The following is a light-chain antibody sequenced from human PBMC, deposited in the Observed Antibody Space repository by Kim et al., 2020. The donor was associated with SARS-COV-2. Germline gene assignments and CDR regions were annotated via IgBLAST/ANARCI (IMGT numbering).Light chain of an antibody. V-gene: IGLV3-1*01. CDR2: QDS. J-gene: IGLJ3*02. CDR1: KLGDKY. Sequence: VSPGQTASITCSGDKLGDKYACWYQQKPGQSPVLVIYQDSKRPSGIPQRFSGSNSGNTATLTISGTQAMDEADYYCQAWDSSTWVFGGGTQLTVL. CDR3: QAWDSSTWV.